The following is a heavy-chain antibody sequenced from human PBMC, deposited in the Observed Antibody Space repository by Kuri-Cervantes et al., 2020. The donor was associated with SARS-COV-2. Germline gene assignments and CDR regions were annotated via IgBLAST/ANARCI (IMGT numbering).Heavy chain of an antibody. CDR2: MNPNSGNT. Sequence: ASVKVSCKASGYTFTSYDINWVRQATGQGLEWMGWMNPNSGNTGYAQKFQGRVTMTRNTSISTAYMELSSLRSEDTAVYYCARYAGTSYGPDYYYYMDVWGKGTTVTVSS. CDR1: GYTFTSYD. CDR3: ARYAGTSYGPDYYYYMDV. D-gene: IGHD1-1*01. J-gene: IGHJ6*03. V-gene: IGHV1-8*01.